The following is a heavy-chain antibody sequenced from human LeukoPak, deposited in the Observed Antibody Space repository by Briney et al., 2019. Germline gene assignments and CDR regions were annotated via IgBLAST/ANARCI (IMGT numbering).Heavy chain of an antibody. Sequence: GGSLRLSCGASGVTFTDYGMHCGRQAPGKGREWVTFVRSDVSDKYYADSVKGRFTFSRANSKNTVYLQMNSLRPEDTAVYYCVRDRDCAFDYWGQGSLVTVSS. J-gene: IGHJ4*02. CDR2: VRSDVSDK. CDR3: VRDRDCAFDY. V-gene: IGHV3-30*02. D-gene: IGHD2-21*02. CDR1: GVTFTDYG.